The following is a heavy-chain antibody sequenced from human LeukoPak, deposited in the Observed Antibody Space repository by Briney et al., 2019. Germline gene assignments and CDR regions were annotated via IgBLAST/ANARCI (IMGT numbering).Heavy chain of an antibody. Sequence: GGSLRLSCAAYGFTFSSYWMSWVRQAPGKGLVWVSRIDSDGSTTSYADSVKGRFTISRDNAKNTLFLQMNSLRAEDTAAYYCARSVYDSGGYYRVLDYWGQGTLVTVSS. CDR2: IDSDGSTT. V-gene: IGHV3-74*01. D-gene: IGHD3-22*01. J-gene: IGHJ4*02. CDR1: GFTFSSYW. CDR3: ARSVYDSGGYYRVLDY.